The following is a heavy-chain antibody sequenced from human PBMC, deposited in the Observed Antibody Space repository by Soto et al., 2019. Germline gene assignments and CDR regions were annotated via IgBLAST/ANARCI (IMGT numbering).Heavy chain of an antibody. J-gene: IGHJ4*02. CDR1: GGSISSYY. V-gene: IGHV4-59*01. CDR2: IYYSGST. D-gene: IGHD2-8*01. Sequence: SETLSLTCTVSGGSISSYYWSWIRQPPGKGLEWIGYIYYSGSTNYNPSLKSRVTISVDTSKNQFSLKLSSVTAADTAVYYCAREGGKHSPGLIHYRGQGTLVTVSS. CDR3: AREGGKHSPGLIHY.